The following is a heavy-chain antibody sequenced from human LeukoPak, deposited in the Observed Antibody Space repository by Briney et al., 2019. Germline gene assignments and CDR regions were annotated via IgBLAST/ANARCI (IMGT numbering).Heavy chain of an antibody. Sequence: GGSLRLSCAASGFTVSSNYMSWVRQAPGKGLEWVSVIYGGGSTYYADSVKGRFTISRDNSKNTLYLQMNSLRAEDTAVYYCARDGTCSGGSCYHYYYGMDVWGQGTTVTVSS. V-gene: IGHV3-66*01. CDR3: ARDGTCSGGSCYHYYYGMDV. D-gene: IGHD2-15*01. CDR1: GFTVSSNY. CDR2: IYGGGST. J-gene: IGHJ6*02.